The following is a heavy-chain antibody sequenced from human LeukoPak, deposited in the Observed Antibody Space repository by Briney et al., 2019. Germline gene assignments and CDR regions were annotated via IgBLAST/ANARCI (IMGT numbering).Heavy chain of an antibody. V-gene: IGHV3-43*01. CDR3: AKGGVGALVGYYYYYGMDV. CDR1: GFTFDDYT. Sequence: GGSLRLSCAASGFTFDDYTMHWVRQAPGKGLEWVSLISWDGGSTYYADSVKGRFTISRDNSKNTLYLQMNSLRAEDTAVYYCAKGGVGALVGYYYYYGMDVWGQGTTVTVSS. D-gene: IGHD1-26*01. J-gene: IGHJ6*02. CDR2: ISWDGGST.